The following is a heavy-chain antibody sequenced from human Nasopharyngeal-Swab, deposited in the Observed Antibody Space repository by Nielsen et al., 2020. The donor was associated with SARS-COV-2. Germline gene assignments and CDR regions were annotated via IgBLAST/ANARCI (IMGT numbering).Heavy chain of an antibody. J-gene: IGHJ5*02. CDR1: GGSFSGYY. D-gene: IGHD2-2*01. Sequence: ESLKISCAVYGGSFSGYYWSWIRQPPGKGLEWIGEINHSGSTNYNPSLKSRVTISVDTSKNQFSLKLSSVTAADTAVYYCARGPLTYCSSTSCYVRRFDPWGQGTLVTVSS. CDR2: INHSGST. CDR3: ARGPLTYCSSTSCYVRRFDP. V-gene: IGHV4-34*01.